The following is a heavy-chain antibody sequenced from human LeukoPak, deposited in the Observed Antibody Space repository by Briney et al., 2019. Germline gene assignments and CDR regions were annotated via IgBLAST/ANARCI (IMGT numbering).Heavy chain of an antibody. V-gene: IGHV3-7*05. J-gene: IGHJ4*02. CDR3: ARLRSSPSSFAY. CDR2: IKQDGSEK. CDR1: GFTFSDYW. D-gene: IGHD6-6*01. Sequence: GGSLRLSCAASGFTFSDYWMSWVRQAPGKGLQWVANIKQDGSEKHYVDSVKGRFTVPRDNAKNSLYLQMNTLRAEDTAVYYCARLRSSPSSFAYWGQGTLVTVSS.